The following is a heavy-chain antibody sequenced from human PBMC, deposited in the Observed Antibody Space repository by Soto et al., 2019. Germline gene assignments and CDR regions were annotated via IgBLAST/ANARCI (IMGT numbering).Heavy chain of an antibody. Sequence: SETLSLTCTVSGGSISSYYWSWIRQPPGKGLEWIGYIYYSGSTNYNPSLKSRVTISVDTSKNQFSLKLSSVTAADTAVYYCARRDGYNNNFDYWGQGTLVTVSS. J-gene: IGHJ4*02. CDR2: IYYSGST. D-gene: IGHD4-4*01. CDR3: ARRDGYNNNFDY. CDR1: GGSISSYY. V-gene: IGHV4-59*01.